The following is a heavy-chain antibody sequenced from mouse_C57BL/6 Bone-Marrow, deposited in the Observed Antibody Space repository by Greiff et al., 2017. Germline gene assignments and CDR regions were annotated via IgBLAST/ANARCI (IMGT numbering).Heavy chain of an antibody. CDR3: ARQGYDGRGYARDY. J-gene: IGHJ4*01. Sequence: QVQLQQPGAELVRPGSSVKLSCKASGYTFTSYWMHWVKQRPIQGLEWIGNIDPSDSETHYNQKFKDKATLTVDKSSSTAYMQLSSLTSEDSAVYYGARQGYDGRGYARDYWGQGTSVTVSS. D-gene: IGHD2-2*01. CDR2: IDPSDSET. CDR1: GYTFTSYW. V-gene: IGHV1-52*01.